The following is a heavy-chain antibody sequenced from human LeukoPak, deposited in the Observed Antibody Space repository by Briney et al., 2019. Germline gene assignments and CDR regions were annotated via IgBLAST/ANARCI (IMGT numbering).Heavy chain of an antibody. CDR3: ARSVANYGMDV. CDR1: GGSFSGYY. D-gene: IGHD6-19*01. CDR2: INHSGST. Sequence: PSETLSLTCAVYGGSFSGYYSSWIRQPPGKGLEWIGEINHSGSTNYNPSLKSRVTISVDTSKNQFSLKLSSVTAADTAVYYCARSVANYGMDVWGQGTTVTVSS. J-gene: IGHJ6*02. V-gene: IGHV4-34*01.